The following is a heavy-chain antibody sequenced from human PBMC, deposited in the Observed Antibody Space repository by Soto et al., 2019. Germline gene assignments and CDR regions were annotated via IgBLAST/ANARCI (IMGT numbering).Heavy chain of an antibody. CDR2: ISWNSGSI. J-gene: IGHJ6*03. Sequence: LSLTCAASGFTFDDYAMHWVRQAPGKGLEWVSGISWNSGSIGYADSVKGRFTISRDNAKNSLYLQRNSLRAEDTALYYCAPSPYDFWSGSAPGYYMDVWGKGTTVTVSS. CDR1: GFTFDDYA. CDR3: APSPYDFWSGSAPGYYMDV. V-gene: IGHV3-9*01. D-gene: IGHD3-3*01.